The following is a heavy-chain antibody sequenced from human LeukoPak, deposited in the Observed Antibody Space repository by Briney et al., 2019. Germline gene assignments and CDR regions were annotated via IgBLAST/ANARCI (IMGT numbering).Heavy chain of an antibody. CDR1: GFIFTSFA. CDR2: IRGGDGKT. CDR3: ARVSPSPGYSLTSFDI. J-gene: IGHJ3*02. V-gene: IGHV3-23*01. Sequence: GGTLRLSCAASGFIFTSFAMSWVRQAPGKGLEWVSGIRGGDGKTSYADSVKGRFTISRDNSKNTLYLQMNSLRVEDTAVYYCARVSPSPGYSLTSFDIWGQGTMVTVSS. D-gene: IGHD2-15*01.